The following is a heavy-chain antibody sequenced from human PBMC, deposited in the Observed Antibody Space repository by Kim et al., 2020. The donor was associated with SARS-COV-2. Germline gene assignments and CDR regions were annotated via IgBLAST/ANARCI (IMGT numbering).Heavy chain of an antibody. CDR3: TTVDILTDLAPFDY. V-gene: IGHV3-15*01. D-gene: IGHD3-9*01. Sequence: AAPVKGRFTISRDDSKNTLYLQMNSLKTEDTAVYYCTTVDILTDLAPFDYWGQGTLVTVSS. J-gene: IGHJ4*02.